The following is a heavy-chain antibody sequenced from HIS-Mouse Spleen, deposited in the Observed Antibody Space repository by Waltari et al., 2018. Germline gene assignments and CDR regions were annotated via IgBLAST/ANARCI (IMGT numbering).Heavy chain of an antibody. CDR3: ARTSIAAAAPVYFDY. CDR1: GYTFTGYD. D-gene: IGHD6-13*01. CDR2: INPNSGGT. Sequence: QVQLVQSGAEVKKPGASVKVSCKASGYTFTGYDMHWVRQAPGQGLEWMGWINPNSGGTNYAQKFQGRVTMTRDTSISTAYMELSRLRSDDTAVYYCARTSIAAAAPVYFDYWGQGTLVTVSS. V-gene: IGHV1-2*02. J-gene: IGHJ4*02.